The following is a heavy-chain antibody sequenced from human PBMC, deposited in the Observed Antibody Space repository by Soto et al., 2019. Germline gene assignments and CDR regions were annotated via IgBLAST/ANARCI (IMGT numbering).Heavy chain of an antibody. Sequence: QVQLQQWGAGLLKPSETLSLSCAVYSGSFSDYYWSWIRQPPGKGLEWIGEINHRGSTNYNPSLTGRVTMSVDTSNKQCYLKLTSVTAADTAVYYCASRGGCCRSTSCYSPFDPWGQGTRVTVSS. J-gene: IGHJ5*02. CDR1: SGSFSDYY. CDR2: INHRGST. D-gene: IGHD2-2*02. V-gene: IGHV4-34*01. CDR3: ASRGGCCRSTSCYSPFDP.